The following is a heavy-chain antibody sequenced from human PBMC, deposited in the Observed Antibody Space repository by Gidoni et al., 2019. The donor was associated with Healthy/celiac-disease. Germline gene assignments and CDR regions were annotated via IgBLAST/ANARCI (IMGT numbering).Heavy chain of an antibody. J-gene: IGHJ4*02. D-gene: IGHD6-13*01. CDR3: AKVFGGAAALGPGDY. CDR2: ISGSGGST. CDR1: GFTFSSYA. V-gene: IGHV3-23*04. Sequence: EVQLVESGGGLVQPGVSLRLSCSASGFTFSSYAMSWVRQAPEKGMEWVSAISGSGGSTYYADSVKGRFTISRDNSKNTLYLQMNSLRAEDTAVYYCAKVFGGAAALGPGDYWGQGTLVTVSS.